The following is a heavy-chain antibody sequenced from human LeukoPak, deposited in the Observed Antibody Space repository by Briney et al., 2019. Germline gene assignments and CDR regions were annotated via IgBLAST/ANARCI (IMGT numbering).Heavy chain of an antibody. CDR1: GYTFTSYY. Sequence: ASVKVSCKASGYTFTSYYMHWVRQAPGQGLEWMGIINPSGGSTSYAQKFQGRVTMTRDMSTGTVYMELSSLRSEDTAVYYCARSEEDLSLVDYWGQGTLVTVSS. D-gene: IGHD6-6*01. CDR2: INPSGGST. V-gene: IGHV1-46*01. CDR3: ARSEEDLSLVDY. J-gene: IGHJ4*02.